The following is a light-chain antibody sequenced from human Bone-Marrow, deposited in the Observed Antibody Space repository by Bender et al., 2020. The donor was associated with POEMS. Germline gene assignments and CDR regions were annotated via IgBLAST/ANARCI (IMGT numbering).Light chain of an antibody. CDR3: CSYADNSVWV. V-gene: IGLV2-23*02. CDR1: SSDLGAYNL. Sequence: QSALTQPPPVSGSLGQSFPISCTGASSDLGAYNLVSWYQQPPGKAPKLLIYEVRKRPSGVSNRFSGSKSDNTASLTISGLQAEDEADFYCCSYADNSVWVFGGGTKLTVL. CDR2: EVR. J-gene: IGLJ3*02.